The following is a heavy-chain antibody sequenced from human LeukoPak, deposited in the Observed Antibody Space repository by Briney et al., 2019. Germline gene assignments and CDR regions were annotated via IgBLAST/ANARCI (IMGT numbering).Heavy chain of an antibody. CDR3: ARVVGYSSSWYADY. J-gene: IGHJ4*02. D-gene: IGHD6-13*01. V-gene: IGHV3-7*01. Sequence: PGGSLRLSCAASGFTFSSYWKSWVRQAPGKGLEWVANIKQDGSEKFYVDSVKGRFTISRDNAKSSLYLQMSSLRAEDTAVYYCARVVGYSSSWYADYWGQGTLVTVSS. CDR1: GFTFSSYW. CDR2: IKQDGSEK.